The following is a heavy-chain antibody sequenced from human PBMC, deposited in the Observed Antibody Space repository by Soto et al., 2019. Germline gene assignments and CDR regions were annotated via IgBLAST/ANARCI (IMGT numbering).Heavy chain of an antibody. V-gene: IGHV3-23*01. CDR3: TKHGPLGWERPGQFFYYGMDV. CDR2: ISYSGVSA. D-gene: IGHD1-1*01. CDR1: GFIFSNHA. Sequence: GSLRLSCEASGFIFSNHAMSWVRQAPGRGLEWVSIISYSGVSAYYADSVKGRFTISRDNSKNTLYLQMVGLRAEDTAVYYCTKHGPLGWERPGQFFYYGMDVWGQGTTVTFS. J-gene: IGHJ6*02.